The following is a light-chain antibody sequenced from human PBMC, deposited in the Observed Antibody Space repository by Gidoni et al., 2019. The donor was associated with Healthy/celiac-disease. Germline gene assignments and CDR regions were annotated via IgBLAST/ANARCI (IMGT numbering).Light chain of an antibody. V-gene: IGKV3-11*01. J-gene: IGKJ5*01. CDR3: QQRSNWPPAVT. Sequence: EIVLTQSPATLSLSPVERATLSCRASQSVSSYLAWYQQKPVQSPWLLIYDASNRATGIPARFSGSGSGTDFTLTISSLEPEDFGVYYCQQRSNWPPAVTFGQGTRLEI. CDR1: QSVSSY. CDR2: DAS.